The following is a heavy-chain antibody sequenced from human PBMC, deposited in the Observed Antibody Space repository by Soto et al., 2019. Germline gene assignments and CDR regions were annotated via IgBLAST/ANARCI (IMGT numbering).Heavy chain of an antibody. CDR3: AVVLRFLEWLSDMDV. D-gene: IGHD3-3*01. V-gene: IGHV4-34*01. CDR2: INHSGST. J-gene: IGHJ6*03. Sequence: SETLSLTCAVYGGSLSGYYWSWIRQPPGKGLEWIGEINHSGSTNYNPSLKSRVTISVDTSKNQFSLKLSSVTAADTAVYYCAVVLRFLEWLSDMDVWGKGTTVTVS. CDR1: GGSLSGYY.